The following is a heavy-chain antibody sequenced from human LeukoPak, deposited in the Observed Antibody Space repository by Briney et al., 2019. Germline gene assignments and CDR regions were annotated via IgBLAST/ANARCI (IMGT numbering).Heavy chain of an antibody. CDR3: ARAFQSLGGLSLPDY. CDR1: GYTFTNYA. V-gene: IGHV7-4-1*02. D-gene: IGHD3-16*02. J-gene: IGHJ4*02. CDR2: IHPSTGNP. Sequence: ASVKASCKASGYTFTNYAMNWVRQAPGQGLEWMGWIHPSTGNPTYAQGFTGRFVFSLDTSVSTTYLQISSLKAEDTAVYFCARAFQSLGGLSLPDYWGQGTLVTVSS.